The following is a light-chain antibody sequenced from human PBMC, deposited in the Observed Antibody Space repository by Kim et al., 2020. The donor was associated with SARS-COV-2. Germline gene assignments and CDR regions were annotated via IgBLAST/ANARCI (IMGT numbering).Light chain of an antibody. V-gene: IGKV1-39*01. J-gene: IGKJ4*01. CDR1: QSISSY. CDR2: AAS. CDR3: QQSYSTPLT. Sequence: ASVGDRVTITCRASQSISSYLNWYQQKPGKAPKLLIYAASSLQSGVPSRFSGSGSGTDFTLTISSLQPEDFATYYCQQSYSTPLTFGGGTKVEIK.